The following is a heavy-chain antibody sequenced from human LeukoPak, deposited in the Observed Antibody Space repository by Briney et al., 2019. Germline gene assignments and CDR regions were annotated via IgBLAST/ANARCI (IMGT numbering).Heavy chain of an antibody. CDR3: ARDGIPGVPADY. J-gene: IGHJ4*02. D-gene: IGHD2-21*01. CDR2: INPNSGGT. Sequence: ASVKVSCKASGYTFTGYYMHWVRQAPGQGLEWMGWINPNSGGTNYAQKFQGRVTMTRDTSISTAYMELRSLRSDDTAVYYCARDGIPGVPADYWGQGTLVTVSS. CDR1: GYTFTGYY. V-gene: IGHV1-2*02.